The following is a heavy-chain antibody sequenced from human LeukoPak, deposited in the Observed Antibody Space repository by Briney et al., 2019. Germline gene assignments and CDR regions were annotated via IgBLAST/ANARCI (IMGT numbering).Heavy chain of an antibody. D-gene: IGHD4/OR15-4a*01. Sequence: GGSLRLSCAASEFTFSTYSMNWLRQAPGKGPEWVSSISGSSNYIFYADSVKGRFTVSRDNARNSLFLQMNSLRAEDTAVYYCARVSSVPTPRALDYWGQGTLVTVSS. CDR2: ISGSSNYI. CDR1: EFTFSTYS. J-gene: IGHJ4*02. V-gene: IGHV3-21*01. CDR3: ARVSSVPTPRALDY.